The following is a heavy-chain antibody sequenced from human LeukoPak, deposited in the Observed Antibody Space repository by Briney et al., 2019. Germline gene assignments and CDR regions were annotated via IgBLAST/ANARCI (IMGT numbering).Heavy chain of an antibody. D-gene: IGHD6-6*01. CDR1: GFTFSSYG. Sequence: GGSLRLSCAASGFTFSSYGMHWVRQAPGKGLEWVAFIRYDGSNKYYADSVKGRFTISRDNSKNTLYLRMNSLRAEDTAVYYCAKPRAQYSSSPYLDYWGQGTLVTVSS. CDR3: AKPRAQYSSSPYLDY. V-gene: IGHV3-30*02. J-gene: IGHJ4*02. CDR2: IRYDGSNK.